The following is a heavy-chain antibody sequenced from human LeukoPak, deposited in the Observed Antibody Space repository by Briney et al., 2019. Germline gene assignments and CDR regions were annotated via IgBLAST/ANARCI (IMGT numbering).Heavy chain of an antibody. CDR2: INHSGST. Sequence: SETLSLTCAVYGGSFSGYYWSWIRQPPGKGLEWIGEINHSGSTNYNPSLKSRVTISVDTSKDQFSLKLSSVTAADTAVYYCAIYCSSTSCPNWFDPWGQGTLVTVSS. CDR1: GGSFSGYY. D-gene: IGHD2-2*01. CDR3: AIYCSSTSCPNWFDP. V-gene: IGHV4-34*01. J-gene: IGHJ5*02.